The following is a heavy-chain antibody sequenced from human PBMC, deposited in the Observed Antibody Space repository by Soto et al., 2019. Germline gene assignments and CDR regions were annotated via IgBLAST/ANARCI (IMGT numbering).Heavy chain of an antibody. D-gene: IGHD6-13*01. J-gene: IGHJ4*02. CDR3: ARIAAAGDRGH. CDR1: GGTFSSYA. CDR2: IIPIFGTA. V-gene: IGHV1-69*01. Sequence: QVQLVQSGAEEKKPGSSVKVSCKASGGTFSSYAISWVRQAPGQGLEWMGGIIPIFGTANYAQKFQGRVTITADESTRTADMELSSLSSEDTAVYYCARIAAAGDRGHWGQGTLVRVST.